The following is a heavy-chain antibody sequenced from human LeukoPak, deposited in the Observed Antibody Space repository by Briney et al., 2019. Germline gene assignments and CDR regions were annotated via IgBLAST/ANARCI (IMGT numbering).Heavy chain of an antibody. J-gene: IGHJ6*02. CDR3: ARERIAVAGMVYYYGMDV. V-gene: IGHV4-34*01. CDR1: GGSFSGYY. D-gene: IGHD6-19*01. Sequence: SETLSLTCAVYGGSFSGYYWSWIRQPPGKGLEWIGEINHSGSTNYNPSLKSRVTISVDTSKNQFSLKLSSVTAADTAVYYCARERIAVAGMVYYYGMDVWGQGTTVTVSS. CDR2: INHSGST.